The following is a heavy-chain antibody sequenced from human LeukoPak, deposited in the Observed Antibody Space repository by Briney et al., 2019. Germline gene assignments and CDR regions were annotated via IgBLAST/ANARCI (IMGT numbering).Heavy chain of an antibody. CDR1: GFTFSSYE. V-gene: IGHV3-48*03. CDR2: ISSGGSSI. D-gene: IGHD2-15*01. CDR3: ARDLMVVAATPVGDY. Sequence: GGSLRLSCAASGFTFSSYEMNWVRQAPGKGLEWVSYISSGGSSIYYADSVKGRFTISRDNAKNSLYLQMNSLRAEDTAVYYCARDLMVVAATPVGDYWGQGTLVTVSS. J-gene: IGHJ4*02.